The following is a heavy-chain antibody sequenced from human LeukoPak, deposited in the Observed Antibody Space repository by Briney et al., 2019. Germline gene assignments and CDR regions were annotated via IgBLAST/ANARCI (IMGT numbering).Heavy chain of an antibody. D-gene: IGHD2/OR15-2a*01. Sequence: SQTLSLTCTVSGGSISSGSYYWSWIRQPAGKGLEWIGRIYTSGSTDYNPSLKSRVTISVDTSKNQFSLKLSSVTAADTAVYYCARDPLSEGSGDDAFDIWGQGTMVTVSS. CDR2: IYTSGST. V-gene: IGHV4-61*02. CDR1: GGSISSGSYY. CDR3: ARDPLSEGSGDDAFDI. J-gene: IGHJ3*02.